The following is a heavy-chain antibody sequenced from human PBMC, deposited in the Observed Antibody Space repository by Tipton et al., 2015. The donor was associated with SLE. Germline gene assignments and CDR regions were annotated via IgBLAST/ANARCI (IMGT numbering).Heavy chain of an antibody. CDR3: AKDWLTSSTQYYFDS. CDR1: GFIVSDNY. CDR2: MYPGGTT. J-gene: IGHJ4*02. Sequence: SLRLSCAASGFIVSDNYMNWVRQAPGKGLEWVSVMYPGGTTYFADSVKGRLTISRDNNKNSLYLQMDSLRTEDTAFYYCAKDWLTSSTQYYFDSWGQGTLVTVSS. V-gene: IGHV3-53*05. D-gene: IGHD3-16*01.